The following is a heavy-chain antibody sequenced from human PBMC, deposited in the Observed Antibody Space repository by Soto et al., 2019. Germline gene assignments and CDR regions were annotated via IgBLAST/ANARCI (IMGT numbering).Heavy chain of an antibody. Sequence: QVQLQESGPGLVKSSETLSLTCTVSGGSVSSGSYYWSWIRQPPGKGLEWIGYIYYSGSTNYNPSLKSRVTISVDTSKNQFSLKLSSVTAADTALYYCARAEVGAQLGWFDPWGQGTLVTVSS. CDR2: IYYSGST. D-gene: IGHD1-26*01. J-gene: IGHJ5*02. V-gene: IGHV4-61*01. CDR1: GGSVSSGSYY. CDR3: ARAEVGAQLGWFDP.